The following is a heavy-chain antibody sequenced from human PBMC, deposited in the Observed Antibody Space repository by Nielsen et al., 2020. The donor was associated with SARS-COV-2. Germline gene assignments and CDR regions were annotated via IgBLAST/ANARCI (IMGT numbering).Heavy chain of an antibody. CDR3: ASRRSTKLLRHYYMDV. V-gene: IGHV1-8*01. Sequence: ASVKVSCKASGYTFTSYDINWVRQATGQGLEWMGWMNPNSGNTGYAQKFQGRVTMTRNTSISTAYMELSSLRSEDTAVYYCASRRSTKLLRHYYMDVWGKGTTVTVSS. CDR1: GYTFTSYD. D-gene: IGHD2/OR15-2a*01. CDR2: MNPNSGNT. J-gene: IGHJ6*03.